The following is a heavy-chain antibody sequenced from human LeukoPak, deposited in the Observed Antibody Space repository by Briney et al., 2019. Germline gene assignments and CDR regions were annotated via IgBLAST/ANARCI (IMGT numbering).Heavy chain of an antibody. J-gene: IGHJ5*02. CDR2: INTNTGNP. CDR1: GYTFTTYP. Sequence: ASVKVTCKASGYTFTTYPMNWVRQAPGQGLEWMGWINTNTGNPTYAQGFTGRFVFSLDTSVSTAYLQISSLKADDTAVYYCARDPYTSSSWYRGRANNWFDPWGQGTLVTVSS. V-gene: IGHV7-4-1*02. D-gene: IGHD6-13*01. CDR3: ARDPYTSSSWYRGRANNWFDP.